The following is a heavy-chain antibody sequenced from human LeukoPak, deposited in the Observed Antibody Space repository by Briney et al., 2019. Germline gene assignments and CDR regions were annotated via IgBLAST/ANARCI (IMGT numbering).Heavy chain of an antibody. CDR2: ISGSGGST. Sequence: GGSLRLSCAASGFTFSSYAMGWVRQAPGKGLEWVSAISGSGGSTYYADSVKGRFTISRDNSKNTLYLQMNSLRAEDTAVYYCAKEGEYYYYDSSGYYLDYWGQGTLVTVSS. V-gene: IGHV3-23*01. D-gene: IGHD3-22*01. CDR3: AKEGEYYYYDSSGYYLDY. CDR1: GFTFSSYA. J-gene: IGHJ4*02.